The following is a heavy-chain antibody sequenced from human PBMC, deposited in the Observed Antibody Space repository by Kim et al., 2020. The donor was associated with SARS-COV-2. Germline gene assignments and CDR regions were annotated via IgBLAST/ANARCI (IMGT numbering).Heavy chain of an antibody. J-gene: IGHJ6*02. V-gene: IGHV7-4-1*02. CDR1: GYTFTSHA. CDR2: INANTGNP. CDR3: ARSGGGYANYYYTRVHV. D-gene: IGHD2-2*01. Sequence: ASVKVSCKASGYTFTSHAMSWVRQAPGQGLEWMGWINANTGNPTYAQGFTGRFVFSLDTSVSTAYLQISTLKADDPAVYYCARSGGGYANYYYTRVHVWG.